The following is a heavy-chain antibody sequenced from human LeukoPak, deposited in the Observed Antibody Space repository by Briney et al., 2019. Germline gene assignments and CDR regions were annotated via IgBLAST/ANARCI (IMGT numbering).Heavy chain of an antibody. D-gene: IGHD1-26*01. V-gene: IGHV1-69*13. CDR3: ARGSLVGATEYYFDY. CDR2: IIPIFSVT. CDR1: ERNFFSYA. J-gene: IGHJ4*02. Sequence: GASVKVSCKTSERNFFSYAITWVRQAPGQGLEWMGGIIPIFSVTNYAQKFQGRLTITADESTSTAYMELSSLRSEDTAVYYCARGSLVGATEYYFDYWGQGTLVTVSS.